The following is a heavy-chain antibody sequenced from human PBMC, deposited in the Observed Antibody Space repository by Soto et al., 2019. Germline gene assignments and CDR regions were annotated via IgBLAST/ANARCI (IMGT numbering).Heavy chain of an antibody. CDR3: ASRYDFWSGYPYYFDY. V-gene: IGHV4-4*02. CDR2: IYHSGST. D-gene: IGHD3-3*01. Sequence: PSETLSLTCAVSGGSTSSSNWWSWVRQPPGKGLEWIGEIYHSGSTNYNPSLKSRVTISVDKSKNQFSLKLSSVTAADTAVYHCASRYDFWSGYPYYFDYLGQGTLVAVSS. J-gene: IGHJ4*02. CDR1: GGSTSSSNW.